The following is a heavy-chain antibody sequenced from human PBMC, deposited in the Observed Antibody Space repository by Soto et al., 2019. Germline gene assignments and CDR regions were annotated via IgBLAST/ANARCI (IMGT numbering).Heavy chain of an antibody. D-gene: IGHD1-1*01. V-gene: IGHV3-23*01. CDR2: ISGSGGST. J-gene: IGHJ5*02. Sequence: GGSLRLSCAASGFTFSSYAMSWVRQAPGKGLEWVSAISGSGGSTYYADSVKGRFTISRDNSKNTMYLQMNSLRAEDTAVYYCAKGASTKTGTTKNWFDPWGQGTLGTVSS. CDR1: GFTFSSYA. CDR3: AKGASTKTGTTKNWFDP.